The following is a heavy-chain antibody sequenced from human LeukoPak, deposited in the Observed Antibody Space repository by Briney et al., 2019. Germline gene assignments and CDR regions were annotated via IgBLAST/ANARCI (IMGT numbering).Heavy chain of an antibody. CDR3: AKVGYDSSGYLTLQLFSDY. J-gene: IGHJ4*02. CDR1: GFTFDDYA. D-gene: IGHD3-22*01. CDR2: ISGDGGST. Sequence: PGGSLRLSCAASGFTFDDYAMHWVRQAPGKGLEWVSLISGDGGSTYYADSVKGRFTISRDNSKNSLYLQMNSLRTEDTALYYCAKVGYDSSGYLTLQLFSDYWGQGTLVTVSS. V-gene: IGHV3-43*02.